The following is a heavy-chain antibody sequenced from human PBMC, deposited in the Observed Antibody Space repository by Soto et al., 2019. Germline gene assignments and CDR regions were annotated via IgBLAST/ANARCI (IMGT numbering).Heavy chain of an antibody. V-gene: IGHV3-23*01. J-gene: IGHJ6*02. D-gene: IGHD4-17*01. CDR1: QFTFSNFA. Sequence: PVGSLRLSCAASQFTFSNFAMSWVRQAPGKGLEWVSAIGGGGSGTYYADSVKGRFTVSRDNSKNTLYLQMNSLRAEDTAVYYCAKFMTSVTNFYYYYYGMDLWGQGTTVTVSS. CDR2: IGGGGSGT. CDR3: AKFMTSVTNFYYYYYGMDL.